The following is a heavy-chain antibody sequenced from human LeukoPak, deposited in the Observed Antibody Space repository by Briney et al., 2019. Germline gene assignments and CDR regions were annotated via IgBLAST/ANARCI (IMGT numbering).Heavy chain of an antibody. CDR3: AREAKTGTDAFDI. V-gene: IGHV3-53*01. CDR1: GFTVSSNY. Sequence: PGGSLRLSCAASGFTVSSNYMSWVRQAPGKGLEWVSVIYSDGSTYYADSVKGRFTISRDNAKNSLYLQMNSLRAEDTAVYYCAREAKTGTDAFDIWGQGTMVTVPS. CDR2: IYSDGST. D-gene: IGHD1-1*01. J-gene: IGHJ3*02.